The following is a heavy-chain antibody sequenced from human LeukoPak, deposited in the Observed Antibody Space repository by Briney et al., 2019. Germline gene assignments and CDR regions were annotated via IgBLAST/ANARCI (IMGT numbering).Heavy chain of an antibody. Sequence: PSETLSLTCAVFGGSFSAYYWSWIRQPPGKGLEWIGEINHSGSTNNSPPLKSRVAISVDTSKNQFSLRLSSVTAADTAVYYCARRDCSGGSCYFDYWGQGTLVTVSS. J-gene: IGHJ4*02. V-gene: IGHV4-34*01. D-gene: IGHD2-15*01. CDR1: GGSFSAYY. CDR3: ARRDCSGGSCYFDY. CDR2: INHSGST.